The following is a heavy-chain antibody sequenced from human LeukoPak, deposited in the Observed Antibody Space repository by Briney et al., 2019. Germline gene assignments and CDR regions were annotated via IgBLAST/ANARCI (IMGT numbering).Heavy chain of an antibody. Sequence: PGGSLRLSCAASGFTFSSYAMSWVSQAPGKRLEWVSAISGSGGSTYYADSVKGRFTISRDNSKNTLYLQMNSLRAEDTAVYYCAKADLFNYGRRGYYFDYWGQGTLVTVSS. CDR1: GFTFSSYA. J-gene: IGHJ4*02. CDR3: AKADLFNYGRRGYYFDY. V-gene: IGHV3-23*01. D-gene: IGHD4-17*01. CDR2: ISGSGGST.